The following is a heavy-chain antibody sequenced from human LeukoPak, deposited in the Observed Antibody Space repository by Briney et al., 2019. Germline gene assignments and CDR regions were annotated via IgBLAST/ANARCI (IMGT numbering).Heavy chain of an antibody. V-gene: IGHV1-2*02. D-gene: IGHD3-10*01. CDR2: INHNSGGT. Sequence: ASVKVSCKASGYTFTGYYMHWVRQAPGQGLEWIGWINHNSGGTNYAQKFQGRVTMTRDTSIRTAYMELSRLRSDDTAVYYCAREMVRGIRWLDNWGQGTLVTVSS. CDR1: GYTFTGYY. CDR3: AREMVRGIRWLDN. J-gene: IGHJ4*02.